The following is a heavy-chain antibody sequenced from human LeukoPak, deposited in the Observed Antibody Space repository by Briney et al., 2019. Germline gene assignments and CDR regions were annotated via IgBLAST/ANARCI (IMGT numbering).Heavy chain of an antibody. Sequence: GGSLRLSCAASGFTFTNYLMRWVRQAPGKGLEWVSSVDNAATATYYAASVRGRFTISRDNSKNTVYLQMNTLRAEDTAVYYCAKDITSSYYGIDVWGQGTMVTVSS. V-gene: IGHV3-23*01. D-gene: IGHD6-6*01. CDR3: AKDITSSYYGIDV. J-gene: IGHJ6*02. CDR1: GFTFTNYL. CDR2: VDNAATAT.